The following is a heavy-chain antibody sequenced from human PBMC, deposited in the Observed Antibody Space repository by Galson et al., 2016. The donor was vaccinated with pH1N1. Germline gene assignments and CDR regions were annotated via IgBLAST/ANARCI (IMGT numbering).Heavy chain of an antibody. CDR1: GGSISTGGYY. J-gene: IGHJ2*01. V-gene: IGHV4-31*03. CDR3: ARPDYVDVDLDDWYFDL. Sequence: LSLTSTVSGGSISTGGYYWSWIRQQPGKGLEWIGYIYYRRRTYYNPSHKSRVSITMDTSKNQFSLKVASVTAADTAVYYCARPDYVDVDLDDWYFDLWGRGTLVTVSS. D-gene: IGHD4-17*01. CDR2: IYYRRRT.